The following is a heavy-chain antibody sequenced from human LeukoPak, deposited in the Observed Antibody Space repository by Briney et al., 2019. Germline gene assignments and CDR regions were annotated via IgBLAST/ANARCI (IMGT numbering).Heavy chain of an antibody. V-gene: IGHV3-66*04. Sequence: QPGGSLRLSCAASGFIFSSFNMNWVRQAPGKGLEWVSIIYSGGNTYYADSVKGRFTISRDNSKNTLYLQMSSLRAEDTAIYYCARQQDATNPGYWGQGTLVTVSS. D-gene: IGHD1/OR15-1a*01. CDR2: IYSGGNT. CDR1: GFIFSSFN. CDR3: ARQQDATNPGY. J-gene: IGHJ4*02.